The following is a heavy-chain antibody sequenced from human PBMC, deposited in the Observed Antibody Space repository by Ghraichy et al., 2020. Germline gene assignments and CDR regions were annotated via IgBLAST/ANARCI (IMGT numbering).Heavy chain of an antibody. CDR3: AKGGAGYYYGMDV. D-gene: IGHD3-16*01. J-gene: IGHJ6*02. CDR1: GFTFSDYA. Sequence: GESLNISCAASGFTFSDYAMIWVRQAPGKGLEWVSCISASGGTPYYADSVKGRFTISRDNYKDTLYLQMNSLRAEETAVYYCAKGGAGYYYGMDVWGQGTTVTVSS. V-gene: IGHV3-23*01. CDR2: ISASGGTP.